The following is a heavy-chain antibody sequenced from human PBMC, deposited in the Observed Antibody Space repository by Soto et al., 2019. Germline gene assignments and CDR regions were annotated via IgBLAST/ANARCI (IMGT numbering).Heavy chain of an antibody. J-gene: IGHJ4*01. Sequence: PGGSLRLSCSASGFTFSNSAMHWVHQAPGRGLKYLAFINSNGRNKFYGDSVEGSFTVSRDNSKNTLYLQMSSLRTDDTALYYCVKDSVTHPYGSGSYPPYWGPGTPVTVSS. CDR2: INSNGRNK. V-gene: IGHV3-64D*06. CDR3: VKDSVTHPYGSGSYPPY. D-gene: IGHD3-10*01. CDR1: GFTFSNSA.